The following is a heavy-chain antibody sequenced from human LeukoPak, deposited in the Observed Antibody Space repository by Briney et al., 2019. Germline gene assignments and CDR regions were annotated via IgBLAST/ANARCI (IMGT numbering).Heavy chain of an antibody. CDR3: AKERGYGDYPYYYGMDV. D-gene: IGHD4-17*01. CDR2: ISGSGGST. V-gene: IGHV3-23*01. J-gene: IGHJ6*02. Sequence: PGGSLRLSCAASGFTFSSYAMSWVRQAPGKGLEWVSAISGSGGSTYYADSVKGRFTISRDNSRNTLYLQMNSLRAEDTAVYYCAKERGYGDYPYYYGMDVWGQGTTVTVSS. CDR1: GFTFSSYA.